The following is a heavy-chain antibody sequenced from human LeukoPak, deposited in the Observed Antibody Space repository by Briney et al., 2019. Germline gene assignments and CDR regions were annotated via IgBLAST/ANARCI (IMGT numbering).Heavy chain of an antibody. V-gene: IGHV3-23*01. J-gene: IGHJ4*02. CDR2: TSASGAST. D-gene: IGHD6-6*01. Sequence: PGGSLRLSCAASGFTVSSNYMSWVRQAPGKGLEWVSATSASGASTYYADSVKGRFTISRDISKNTLYLQMNSLRDEDTALYYCAKAGAYSSSSYDYWGQGALVTVSS. CDR3: AKAGAYSSSSYDY. CDR1: GFTVSSNY.